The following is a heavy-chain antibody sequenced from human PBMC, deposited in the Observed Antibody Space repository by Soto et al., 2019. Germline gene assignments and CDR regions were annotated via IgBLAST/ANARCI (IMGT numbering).Heavy chain of an antibody. CDR3: AKEASPYDYIWGSHFDY. CDR2: ISGSGGST. D-gene: IGHD3-16*01. CDR1: GFTFSSYA. J-gene: IGHJ4*02. V-gene: IGHV3-23*01. Sequence: GGSLRLSCAASGFTFSSYAMSWVRQAPGKGLEWVSAISGSGGSTYYADSVKGRFTISRDNSKNTLYLQMNSLRAEDTAVYYCAKEASPYDYIWGSHFDYWGQGTLVTVSS.